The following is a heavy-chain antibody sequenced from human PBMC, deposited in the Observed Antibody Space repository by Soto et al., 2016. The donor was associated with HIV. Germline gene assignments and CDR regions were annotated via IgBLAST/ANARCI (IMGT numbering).Heavy chain of an antibody. J-gene: IGHJ4*03. V-gene: IGHV4-31*03. Sequence: QVQLQESGPGLVKPSQTLSLTCTVSGGSINSGGYYWSWIRQHPGKGLEWIGYIYYSGSTYYNPSLESRVTISLDTSKNRFSLKLTSVTAADTAMYYCARVVHLLSFVRIDYVGPGTLVTVSS. CDR2: IYYSGST. CDR1: GGSINSGGYY. CDR3: ARVVHLLSFVRIDY. D-gene: IGHD3-10*01.